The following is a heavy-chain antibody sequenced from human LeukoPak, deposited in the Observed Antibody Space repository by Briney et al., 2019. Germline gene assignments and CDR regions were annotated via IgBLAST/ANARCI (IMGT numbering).Heavy chain of an antibody. CDR1: GFTFSTSA. J-gene: IGHJ4*02. CDR3: ANQYSSSWSYFDY. Sequence: PGGSLRLSCVVSGFTFSTSAMSWVRQAPGKGLEWVSGISESGGSTYYADSMKGRFTSSRDNSKNTLYLQMNSLRAEDTAVYYCANQYSSSWSYFDYWGQGTLVTVSS. CDR2: ISESGGST. D-gene: IGHD6-13*01. V-gene: IGHV3-23*01.